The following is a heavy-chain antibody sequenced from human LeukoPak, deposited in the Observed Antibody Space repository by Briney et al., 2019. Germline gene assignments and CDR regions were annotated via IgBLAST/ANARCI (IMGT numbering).Heavy chain of an antibody. J-gene: IGHJ4*02. CDR3: ARGGSRYFHN. V-gene: IGHV3-33*01. CDR2: IWYDGSIK. CDR1: GFTFSSNG. D-gene: IGHD3-10*01. Sequence: GGSLRLSCAASGFTFSSNGMHWVRQAPGKGLEWVAVIWYDGSIKYHGDSVKGRFTISRDNSKNTLYLQMNSLRAEDTAVYYCARGGSRYFHNWGQGTLVTVST.